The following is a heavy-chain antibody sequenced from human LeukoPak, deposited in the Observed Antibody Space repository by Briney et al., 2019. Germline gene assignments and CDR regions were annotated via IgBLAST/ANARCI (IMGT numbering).Heavy chain of an antibody. J-gene: IGHJ4*02. V-gene: IGHV1-69*05. D-gene: IGHD4/OR15-4a*01. CDR3: ARDQGYGAYGLDY. Sequence: GASVKVSCNASGGTFSSYAISWVRQAPGQGLEWMGRIIPIFGTANYAQKFQGRVTITTDESTSTAYMELTSLRSEDTAVYYCARDQGYGAYGLDYWGQGTLVTVSS. CDR2: IIPIFGTA. CDR1: GGTFSSYA.